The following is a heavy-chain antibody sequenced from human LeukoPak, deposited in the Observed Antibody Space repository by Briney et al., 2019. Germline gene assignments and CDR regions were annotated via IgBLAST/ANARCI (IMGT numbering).Heavy chain of an antibody. CDR1: GGTFSSYA. CDR2: IIPILGIA. CDR3: ARECEGYYYDSSGYSFFDY. Sequence: SVKVSCKASGGTFSSYAISWVRQPPGQGLEWMGRIIPILGIANYAQKLQGRVTITADKSTSTAYMELSSLRSEDTAVYYCARECEGYYYDSSGYSFFDYWGQGTLVTVSS. J-gene: IGHJ4*02. D-gene: IGHD3-22*01. V-gene: IGHV1-69*04.